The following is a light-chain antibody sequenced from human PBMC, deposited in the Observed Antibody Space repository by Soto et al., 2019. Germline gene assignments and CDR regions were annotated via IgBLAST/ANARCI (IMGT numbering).Light chain of an antibody. V-gene: IGKV3-15*01. CDR3: QQFDNWPWT. CDR2: GAS. J-gene: IGKJ1*01. Sequence: EIVLTQSPATLSLSPGIRATLSCRASQNISNYLIWYQQKPGQAPRLLIYGASRRATGFPARFSGSGSGTDFTLTISSLQSEDFAVYYCQQFDNWPWTFGQGTKVDI. CDR1: QNISNY.